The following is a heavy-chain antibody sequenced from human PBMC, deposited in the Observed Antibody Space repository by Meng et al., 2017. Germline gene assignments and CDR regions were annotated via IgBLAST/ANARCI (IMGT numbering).Heavy chain of an antibody. J-gene: IGHJ6*02. V-gene: IGHV1-24*01. D-gene: IGHD6-13*01. CDR1: GYTLTELS. CDR2: FDPEDGET. Sequence: SVTVSCKVSGYTLTELSMHWVRQAPGKGLEWMGGFDPEDGETIYAQKFQGRVTMTEDTSTDTAYMELSSLRSEDTAVYYCATNGGSAAATHYYYYGMDVWGQGTTVTVSS. CDR3: ATNGGSAAATHYYYYGMDV.